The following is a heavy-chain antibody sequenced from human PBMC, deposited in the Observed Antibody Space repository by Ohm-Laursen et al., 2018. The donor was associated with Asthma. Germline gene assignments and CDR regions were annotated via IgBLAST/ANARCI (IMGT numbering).Heavy chain of an antibody. D-gene: IGHD6-19*01. Sequence: GSLRLSCAASGFTFSSYAMSWVRQAPGKGLEWVGRIKSKTDGGTTDYAAPVKGRFTISRDDSKNTLYLQMNSLKTEDTAVYYCTTDTQWLGDAFDIWGQGTMVTVSS. CDR1: GFTFSSYA. V-gene: IGHV3-15*01. J-gene: IGHJ3*02. CDR3: TTDTQWLGDAFDI. CDR2: IKSKTDGGTT.